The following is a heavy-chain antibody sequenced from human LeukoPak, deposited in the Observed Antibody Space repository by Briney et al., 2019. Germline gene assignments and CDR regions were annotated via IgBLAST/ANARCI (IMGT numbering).Heavy chain of an antibody. Sequence: QTGGSLRLSCAASGFTFDDYGMSWVRQAPGKGLECVSVIYSGGNTYYTDSVKGRFTISRDNSKNTLYLQMNSLRAEDTAVYYCARKTDSGGQGDYWGPGTLVTVSS. J-gene: IGHJ4*02. D-gene: IGHD3-22*01. V-gene: IGHV3-66*01. CDR1: GFTFDDYG. CDR3: ARKTDSGGQGDY. CDR2: IYSGGNT.